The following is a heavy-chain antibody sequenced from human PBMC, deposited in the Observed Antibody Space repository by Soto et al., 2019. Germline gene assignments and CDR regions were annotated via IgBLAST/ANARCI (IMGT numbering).Heavy chain of an antibody. Sequence: PSETLSLTCSVSGGSTSSYYWSWIRQPPGKGLEWIGYIYYSGSTDYSPSLKSRVTMSIDTSKNQFSLKLSSVTAADTAVYYCAGQPTAGSYYDQGSYYYCYAMDVWGQGTTVTVSS. CDR2: IYYSGST. J-gene: IGHJ6*02. V-gene: IGHV4-59*08. CDR1: GGSTSSYY. D-gene: IGHD3-10*01. CDR3: AGQPTAGSYYDQGSYYYCYAMDV.